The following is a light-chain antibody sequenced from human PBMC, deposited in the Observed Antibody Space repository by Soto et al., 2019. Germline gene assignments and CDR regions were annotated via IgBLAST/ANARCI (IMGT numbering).Light chain of an antibody. CDR1: QSVSSN. CDR3: QQYNNWPRS. CDR2: GTS. J-gene: IGKJ5*01. Sequence: EIVMTQSPATLSVSPGERATLSCRASQSVSSNLAWYRQKPGQAPRLLIYGTSTRATGIPARFSDSGSGTEFTLTISSLQSEDFAVYYCQQYNNWPRSFGQGTRLEIK. V-gene: IGKV3-15*01.